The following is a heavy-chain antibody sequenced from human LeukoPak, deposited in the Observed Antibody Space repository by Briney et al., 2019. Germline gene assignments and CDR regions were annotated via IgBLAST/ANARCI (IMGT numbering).Heavy chain of an antibody. D-gene: IGHD1-7*01. CDR3: PRSSNWNYVDFDP. CDR1: VYTFTGYY. Sequence: ASVKVSCKASVYTFTGYYMHWVRQAPGQGREGIGWINPNSGGTNYPQKFQGRVTMTRDTSISTASMERSRVRSDDKDVYYRPRSSNWNYVDFDPWGQGTLVTVSS. J-gene: IGHJ5*02. CDR2: INPNSGGT. V-gene: IGHV1-2*02.